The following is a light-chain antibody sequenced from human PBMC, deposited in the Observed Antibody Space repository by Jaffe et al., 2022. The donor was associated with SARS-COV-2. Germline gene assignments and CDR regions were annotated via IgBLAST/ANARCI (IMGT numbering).Light chain of an antibody. V-gene: IGKV1-5*03. CDR1: QSISSG. Sequence: DIQMTQSPSTLSASVGDRVTITCRASQSISSGLAWYQQKPGKVPKLLMYKASTLESGVPSRFSGSGSGTEFTLTVSSLQPDDFATYYCQQYNSYSRTFGQGTKVEIK. CDR2: KAS. J-gene: IGKJ1*01. CDR3: QQYNSYSRT.